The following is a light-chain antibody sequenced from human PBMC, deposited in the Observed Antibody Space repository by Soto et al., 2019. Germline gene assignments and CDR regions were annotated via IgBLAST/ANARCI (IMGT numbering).Light chain of an antibody. CDR3: QQYNAFPLT. CDR2: KTS. CDR1: QSVRNW. V-gene: IGKV1-5*03. Sequence: IQMTQSPSTVSASVGYRVTITCRASQSVRNWLAWFQQKPGKPPKLLIYKTSRLESGVPSRFNGSGYGTDFTLTISSLQPDDFATYYCQQYNAFPLTFGQGTKLE. J-gene: IGKJ2*01.